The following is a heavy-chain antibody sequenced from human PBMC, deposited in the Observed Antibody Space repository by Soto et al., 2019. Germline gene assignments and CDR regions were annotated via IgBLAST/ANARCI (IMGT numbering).Heavy chain of an antibody. D-gene: IGHD2-8*01. CDR3: AKTRGAMIYAISVYGMDV. CDR1: GFSFSSFA. V-gene: IGHV3-23*01. Sequence: ESGGGFIHPGGSLRLSYAASGFSFSSFAMNWVRQAPGKGLEWVSIISGSADSTFYADSVKGRFTISRDNSKSTLYLQINSLRAEDTAVYYCAKTRGAMIYAISVYGMDVWGQGTTVTVSS. CDR2: ISGSADST. J-gene: IGHJ6*02.